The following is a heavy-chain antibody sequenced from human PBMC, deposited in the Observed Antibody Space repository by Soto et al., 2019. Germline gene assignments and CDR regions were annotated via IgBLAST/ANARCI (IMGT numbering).Heavy chain of an antibody. CDR1: GYTFTSYG. CDR2: ISAYNGNT. Sequence: ASVKVSCKASGYTFTSYGISWVRQAPGQVLEWMGWISAYNGNTSYAQKLQGRVTMTTDTSTSTAYMELRSLRSDDTAVYYCARYDSSGYYSTGFQHWGQGTLVTVSS. J-gene: IGHJ1*01. D-gene: IGHD3-22*01. V-gene: IGHV1-18*01. CDR3: ARYDSSGYYSTGFQH.